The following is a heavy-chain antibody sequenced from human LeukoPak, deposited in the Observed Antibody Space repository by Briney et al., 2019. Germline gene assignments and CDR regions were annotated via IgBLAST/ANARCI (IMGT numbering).Heavy chain of an antibody. CDR1: GFSVSSYA. D-gene: IGHD7-27*01. Sequence: GGSLRLSRAASGFSVSSYAVSWVRQAPGRGLEWVSGISDGGSRTYYADSVKGRFTISRDDSKNTLYLQMNSLRAEDTAVYYCAKVQLGIGVDYWGQGTMLTVSS. J-gene: IGHJ4*02. V-gene: IGHV3-23*01. CDR3: AKVQLGIGVDY. CDR2: ISDGGSRT.